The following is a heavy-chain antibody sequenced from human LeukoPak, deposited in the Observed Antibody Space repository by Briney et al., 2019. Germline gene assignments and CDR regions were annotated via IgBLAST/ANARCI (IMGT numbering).Heavy chain of an antibody. CDR3: ARHDNGAVAGPNNWFDP. Sequence: SETLSLTCTVSGGSISSSSYYWGWIRQPPGKGLEWIGSIYYSGSTYYNPSLKSRVTISVDTSKNQFSLKLSSVTAADTAVYYCARHDNGAVAGPNNWFDPWGQGTLVTVSS. J-gene: IGHJ5*02. CDR1: GGSISSSSYY. D-gene: IGHD6-13*01. V-gene: IGHV4-39*01. CDR2: IYYSGST.